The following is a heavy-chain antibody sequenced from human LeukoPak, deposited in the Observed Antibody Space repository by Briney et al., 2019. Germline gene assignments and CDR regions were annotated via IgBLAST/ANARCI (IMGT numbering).Heavy chain of an antibody. CDR2: IIPIFGTA. J-gene: IGHJ3*02. CDR3: ARVLYYDSSGYYLGAFDI. D-gene: IGHD3-22*01. V-gene: IGHV1-69*05. CDR1: GGTFSSYA. Sequence: ASVKVSCKASGGTFSSYAISWVRQAPGQGLEWMGGIIPIFGTANYAQKFQGRVTITTDESTSTAYMELSSPRSEDTAVYYCARVLYYDSSGYYLGAFDIWGQGTMVTVSS.